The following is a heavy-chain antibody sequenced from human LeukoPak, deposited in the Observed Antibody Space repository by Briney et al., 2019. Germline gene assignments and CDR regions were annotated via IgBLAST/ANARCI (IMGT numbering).Heavy chain of an antibody. J-gene: IGHJ4*02. CDR2: IYYSGST. Sequence: PSEILSLTCTVSGGSISSYYWSWIRQPPGKGLEWIGYIYYSGSTNYNPSLKSRVTISVDTSKNQFSLKLSSVTAADTAVYYCARGPDRDYFDYWGQGTLVTVSS. V-gene: IGHV4-59*12. CDR3: ARGPDRDYFDY. CDR1: GGSISSYY. D-gene: IGHD1-14*01.